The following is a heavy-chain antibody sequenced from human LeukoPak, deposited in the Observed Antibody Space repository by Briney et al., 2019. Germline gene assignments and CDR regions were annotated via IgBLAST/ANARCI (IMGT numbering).Heavy chain of an antibody. J-gene: IGHJ4*02. CDR3: AREGAVAGTGIDY. V-gene: IGHV3-21*01. CDR1: GFTFSSYS. CDR2: ISRSSSYI. D-gene: IGHD6-19*01. Sequence: PGGSLRLSCAASGFTFSSYSMNWVRQAPGKGLEWASSISRSSSYIHYADSVKGRFTISRDNAKNSLYLQMNSLRVEETAVYYCAREGAVAGTGIDYWGQGTLVTVSS.